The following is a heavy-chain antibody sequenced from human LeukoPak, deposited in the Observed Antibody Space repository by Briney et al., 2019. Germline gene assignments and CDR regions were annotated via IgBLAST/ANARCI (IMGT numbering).Heavy chain of an antibody. CDR3: AKDTDGAAAGTTWGH. Sequence: GGSLRLSCAASGFTFDDYAMHWVRQAPGKGLEWVSGISRNSGSIGYADSVKGRFTISRDNAKNSLYLQMNSLRAEDTALYYCAKDTDGAAAGTTWGHWGQGTLVTVSS. CDR1: GFTFDDYA. V-gene: IGHV3-9*01. CDR2: ISRNSGSI. D-gene: IGHD6-13*01. J-gene: IGHJ4*02.